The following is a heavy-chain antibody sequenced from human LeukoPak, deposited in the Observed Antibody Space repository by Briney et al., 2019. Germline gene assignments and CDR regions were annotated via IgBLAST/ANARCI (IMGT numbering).Heavy chain of an antibody. V-gene: IGHV4-61*02. CDR3: ARDRGSSGWYYFDY. CDR1: GGSISSGSYY. D-gene: IGHD6-19*01. J-gene: IGHJ4*02. CDR2: IYTSGST. Sequence: PSETLSLTCTVSGGSISSGSYYWSWIRQPAGKGLEWIGRIYTSGSTNYNPSLKSRVTMSVDTSKNQFSLKLSSVTAADTAVYYCARDRGSSGWYYFDYWGQGTLVTVSS.